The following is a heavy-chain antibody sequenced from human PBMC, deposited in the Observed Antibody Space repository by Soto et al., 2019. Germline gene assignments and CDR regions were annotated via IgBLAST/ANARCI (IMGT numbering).Heavy chain of an antibody. CDR3: ARDGASRPDWFFNC. Sequence: GGSLRLSCAASGFTFSSYAMHWVRQAPGKGLEWVAVISYDGSNKYYADSVKGRFTISRDNSKNTLYLQMNSLRAEDTAVYYCARDGASRPDWFFNCWGQGTLVTVSS. CDR2: ISYDGSNK. J-gene: IGHJ4*02. D-gene: IGHD3-9*01. CDR1: GFTFSSYA. V-gene: IGHV3-30-3*01.